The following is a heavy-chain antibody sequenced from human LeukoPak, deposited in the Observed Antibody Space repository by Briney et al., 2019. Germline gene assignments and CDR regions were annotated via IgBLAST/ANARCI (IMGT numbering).Heavy chain of an antibody. Sequence: SVKLSCKPSGYTFIDHYPHWVRHAPGQGLESLGWIDPDTGDTNYPQKFQGRLTMTRDTSSSTAYMELNRLRSDDSAVYYCARAGHDSNSGGYDFWGLGTLVTVSS. CDR2: IDPDTGDT. J-gene: IGHJ4*02. V-gene: IGHV1-2*02. CDR3: ARAGHDSNSGGYDF. CDR1: GYTFIDHY. D-gene: IGHD3-22*01.